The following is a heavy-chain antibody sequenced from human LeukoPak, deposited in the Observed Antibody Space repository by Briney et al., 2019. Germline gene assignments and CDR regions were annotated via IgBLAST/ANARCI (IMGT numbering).Heavy chain of an antibody. CDR1: GGTFSSYA. V-gene: IGHV1-69*05. J-gene: IGHJ6*03. D-gene: IGHD1-7*01. CDR2: IIPIFGTA. Sequence: GSSVKVSCKASGGTFSSYAISWVRQAPGQGLEWMGGIIPIFGTANYAQKFQGRVTITTDESTGTAYMELSSLRSEDTAVYYCAGTGTTGSYYYYMDVWGKGTTVTVSS. CDR3: AGTGTTGSYYYYMDV.